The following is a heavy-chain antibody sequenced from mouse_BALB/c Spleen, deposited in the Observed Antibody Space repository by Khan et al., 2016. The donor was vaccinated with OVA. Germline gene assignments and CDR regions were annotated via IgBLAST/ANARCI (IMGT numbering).Heavy chain of an antibody. J-gene: IGHJ4*01. CDR3: ARGAITSHAMDS. CDR2: INPGTGST. V-gene: IGHV1-76*01. CDR1: GYIFTSYW. D-gene: IGHD1-1*01. Sequence: QVQLKQSGAELVRPGASVKLSCKTSGYIFTSYWIHWVKQRSGQGLEWIARINPGTGSTYYNEKFKGKATLTADNSYNTAYMQLSSLKSEDSAVYFYARGAITSHAMDSWGQGTSVTVSS.